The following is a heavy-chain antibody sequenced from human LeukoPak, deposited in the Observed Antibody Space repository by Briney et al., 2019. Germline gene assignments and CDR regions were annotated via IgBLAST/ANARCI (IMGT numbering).Heavy chain of an antibody. CDR1: GDSISSYY. CDR3: AGEQQLVRRGAFDK. D-gene: IGHD6-13*01. Sequence: PSETLSLTCTVSGDSISSYYWSWIRQPPGKGLEWIGYIYYSGSTNYNPSLKSRVTISVDTSKNQFSMKLSSVTAADTAVYYCAGEQQLVRRGAFDKWGQGTMVTVSS. J-gene: IGHJ3*02. V-gene: IGHV4-59*12. CDR2: IYYSGST.